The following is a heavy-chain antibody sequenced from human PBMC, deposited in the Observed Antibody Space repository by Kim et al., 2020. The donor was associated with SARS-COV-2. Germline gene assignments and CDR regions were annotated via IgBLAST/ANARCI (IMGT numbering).Heavy chain of an antibody. D-gene: IGHD3-22*01. CDR3: ARGGYYYDSSGYPPFVPFDI. CDR2: IYHSGST. Sequence: SETLSLTCAVSGGSISSGGYSWSWIRQPPGKGLEWIGYIYHSGSTYYNPSLKSRVTISVDRSKNQFSLKLSSVTAADTAVYYCARGGYYYDSSGYPPFVPFDIWGQGTMVTVSS. CDR1: GGSISSGGYS. V-gene: IGHV4-30-2*01. J-gene: IGHJ3*02.